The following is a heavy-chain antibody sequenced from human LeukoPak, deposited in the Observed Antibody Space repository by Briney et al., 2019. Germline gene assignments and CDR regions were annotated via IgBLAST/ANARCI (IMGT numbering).Heavy chain of an antibody. V-gene: IGHV3-30*02. CDR3: AKDQDPHSYGSGSYAPFDY. Sequence: PGGSLRLSCVASGFTFSSYGMHWVRQAPGKGLEWVAFIRYDGSNEYVDSVKGRLTISRDNSKNTLYLQINSLGADDTAVYYCAKDQDPHSYGSGSYAPFDYWGQGTLVTVSS. CDR2: IRYDGSNE. CDR1: GFTFSSYG. D-gene: IGHD3-10*01. J-gene: IGHJ4*02.